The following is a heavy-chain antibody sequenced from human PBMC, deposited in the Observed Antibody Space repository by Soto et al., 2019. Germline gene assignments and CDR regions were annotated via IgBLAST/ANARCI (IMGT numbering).Heavy chain of an antibody. CDR3: ARGGGSSFFDY. V-gene: IGHV1-2*06. CDR2: INPNSGDT. J-gene: IGHJ4*02. CDR1: GDTFTRYY. D-gene: IGHD2-2*01. Sequence: VASVNVSCKLSGDTFTRYYIHWVRQAPGQGLEWMGRINPNSGDTKYAQSFQGRVTMTRDTSINTAYMELSRLRSDDTAVYYCARGGGSSFFDYWGQGILVTVSS.